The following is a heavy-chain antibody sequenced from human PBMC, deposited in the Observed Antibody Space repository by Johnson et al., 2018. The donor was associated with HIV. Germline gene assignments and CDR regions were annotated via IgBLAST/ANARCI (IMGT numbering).Heavy chain of an antibody. V-gene: IGHV3-30*04. D-gene: IGHD1-14*01. CDR1: GFTFSSYA. CDR3: ARVAFPAPDVGAFDI. J-gene: IGHJ3*02. Sequence: QVQLVESGGGLVQPGGSLRLSCAASGFTFSSYAMSWVRQAPGKGLEWVAVISYDGSEKYFADSVKGRFTISRDNAKNTLYLQMNSLRAEDTAVNYCARVAFPAPDVGAFDIWGQGTMVTVSS. CDR2: ISYDGSEK.